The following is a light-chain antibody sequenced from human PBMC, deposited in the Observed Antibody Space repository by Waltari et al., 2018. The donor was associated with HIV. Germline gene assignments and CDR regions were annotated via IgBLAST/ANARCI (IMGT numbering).Light chain of an antibody. J-gene: IGLJ2*01. CDR2: QDN. Sequence: SYELTQPPSVSVSPGQTASITCSGPKLRDKYVCWYQTKPGQSHVLVIYQDNKRPSRIPERFSGSNSGNTATLTISGTQALDEADYYCQAWDSSTAIFGGGTELTVL. CDR3: QAWDSSTAI. CDR1: KLRDKY. V-gene: IGLV3-1*01.